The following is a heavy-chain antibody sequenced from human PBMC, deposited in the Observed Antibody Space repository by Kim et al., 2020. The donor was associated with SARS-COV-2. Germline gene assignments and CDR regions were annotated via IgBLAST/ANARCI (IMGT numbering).Heavy chain of an antibody. V-gene: IGHV3-33*01. CDR3: ARDEWGPSSRRGYLFAD. D-gene: IGHD6-13*01. J-gene: IGHJ4*02. CDR2: IWYDGGNK. CDR1: GFTFSSHG. Sequence: GGSLRLSCAASGFTFSSHGMHWVRQAPGKGLEWVAVIWYDGGNKYYADSVKGRFTISRDNPKNTLYLQMNSLRAEDTAVYYCARDEWGPSSRRGYLFADWGQGALVTVSA.